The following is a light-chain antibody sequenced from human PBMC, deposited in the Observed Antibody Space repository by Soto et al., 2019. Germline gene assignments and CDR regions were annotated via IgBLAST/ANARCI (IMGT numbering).Light chain of an antibody. V-gene: IGKV3-20*01. J-gene: IGKJ4*01. CDR1: QSVTSSY. Sequence: EIGLRQSPGTVSLSPGERATLSCRASQSVTSSYLAWYQHKPGQAPRLLIYGASSRATGIPDRFSGSGSGTDFTLTISRLEPEDFAVYYCQQYGSSPLTFGGGTKVEIK. CDR2: GAS. CDR3: QQYGSSPLT.